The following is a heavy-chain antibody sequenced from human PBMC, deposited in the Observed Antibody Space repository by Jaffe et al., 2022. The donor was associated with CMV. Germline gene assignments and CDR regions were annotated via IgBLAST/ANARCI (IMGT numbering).Heavy chain of an antibody. Sequence: EVQLVESGGGLVQPGGSLRLSCAASGFTFSSYAMSWVRQAPGKGLEWVSAISGSGGSTYYADSVKGRFTISRDNSKNTLYLQMNSLRAEDTAVYYCAKDSGYCSGGSCLVPLHNYFDYWGQGTLVTVSS. J-gene: IGHJ4*02. CDR1: GFTFSSYA. CDR2: ISGSGGST. CDR3: AKDSGYCSGGSCLVPLHNYFDY. D-gene: IGHD2-15*01. V-gene: IGHV3-23*04.